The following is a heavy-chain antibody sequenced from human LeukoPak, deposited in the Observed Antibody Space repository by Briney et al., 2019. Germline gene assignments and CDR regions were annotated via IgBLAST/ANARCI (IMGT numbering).Heavy chain of an antibody. Sequence: GGSLILSCAASGFTVSSNYMSWVRQAPGKGLEWVSVIYSGGSTYYADSVKGRFTISRHNSKNTLYLQMNSLRAEDTAVYYCSSSAYYGSGSYSPLGYWGQGTLVTVSS. CDR2: IYSGGST. V-gene: IGHV3-53*04. J-gene: IGHJ4*02. CDR1: GFTVSSNY. CDR3: SSSAYYGSGSYSPLGY. D-gene: IGHD3-10*01.